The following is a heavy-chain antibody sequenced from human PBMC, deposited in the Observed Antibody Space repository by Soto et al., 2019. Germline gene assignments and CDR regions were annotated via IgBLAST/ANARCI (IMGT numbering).Heavy chain of an antibody. CDR2: ISGSGGST. J-gene: IGHJ6*02. V-gene: IGHV3-23*01. CDR3: AKVRYCSSTSCYANRYYYYGMDV. Sequence: EVQLLESGGGLVQPGGSLRLSCAASGFTFSSYAMSWVRQAPGKGLEWVSAISGSGGSTYYADSVKGRFTISRDNSKNTLYLQMNSLRAEDTAAYYCAKVRYCSSTSCYANRYYYYGMDVWGQGTTVTVSS. CDR1: GFTFSSYA. D-gene: IGHD2-2*01.